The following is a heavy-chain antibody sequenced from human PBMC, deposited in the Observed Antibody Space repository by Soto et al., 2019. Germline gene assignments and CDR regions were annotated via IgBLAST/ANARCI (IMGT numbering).Heavy chain of an antibody. V-gene: IGHV3-9*01. J-gene: IGHJ3*02. CDR3: AKDFKGDYYDSSGYYYDAFDI. D-gene: IGHD3-22*01. CDR2: ISWNSGSI. CDR1: GFTFDDYA. Sequence: GGSLRLSCAASGFTFDDYAMHWVRQAPGKGLEWVSGISWNSGSIGYADSVKGRFTISRDNAKNSLYLQMNSLRAEDTALYYCAKDFKGDYYDSSGYYYDAFDIWGQGTMVTVSS.